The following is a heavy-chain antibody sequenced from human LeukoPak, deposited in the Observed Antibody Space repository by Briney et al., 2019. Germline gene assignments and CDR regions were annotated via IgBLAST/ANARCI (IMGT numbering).Heavy chain of an antibody. V-gene: IGHV4-34*01. J-gene: IGHJ5*02. CDR3: ARGNYYVWGSYRYGFDP. CDR2: INHRGST. D-gene: IGHD3-16*02. CDR1: GGSFSGYY. Sequence: SETLSLTCAVYGGSFSGYYWSWIRQPPGKGLEWIGEINHRGSTNYNPSLKSRVTISVDTSKNQFSLKLSSVTAADTAVYYCARGNYYVWGSYRYGFDPWGQGTLATVSS.